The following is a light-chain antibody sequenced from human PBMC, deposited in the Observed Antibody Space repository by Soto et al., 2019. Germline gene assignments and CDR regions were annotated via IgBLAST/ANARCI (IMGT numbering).Light chain of an antibody. CDR3: AAWDDSLNGPV. Sequence: QSVLTQPPSASGTHGQTVTISCSGSSSNIGLNDVHWYRQLSGTAPQILIYDTNQQATGVPDRFSGSRSGTSASLAIHGLQSEDEADYHCAAWDDSLNGPVFGGGTKVTVL. V-gene: IGLV1-44*01. CDR1: SSNIGLND. J-gene: IGLJ2*01. CDR2: DTN.